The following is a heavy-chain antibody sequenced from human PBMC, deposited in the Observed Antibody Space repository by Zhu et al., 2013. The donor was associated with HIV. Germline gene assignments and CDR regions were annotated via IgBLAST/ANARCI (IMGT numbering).Heavy chain of an antibody. CDR3: AMGXWWPLQGLLYGMDV. V-gene: IGHV1-69*01. D-gene: IGHD2-21*02. CDR2: IIPIFGTA. J-gene: IGHJ6*02. CDR1: GGTFSSYA. Sequence: QVQLVQSGAEVKKPGSSVKVSCKASGGTFSSYAISWVRQAPGQGLEWMGGIIPIFGTANYAQKFQGRVTITADESTSTAYMELSSLRSEDTAVYYCAMGXWWPLQGLLYGMDVWGQRGPGSPLL.